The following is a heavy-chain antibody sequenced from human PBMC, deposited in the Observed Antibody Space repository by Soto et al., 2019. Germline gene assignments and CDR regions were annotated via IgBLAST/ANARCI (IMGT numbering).Heavy chain of an antibody. D-gene: IGHD6-6*01. CDR1: GFTVSSNY. V-gene: IGHV3-53*01. CDR2: IYSGGST. J-gene: IGHJ6*02. Sequence: GGSLRLSCAASGFTVSSNYMSWVRPAPGKGLEWVSVIYSGGSTYYADSVKGRFTISRDNSKNTLYLQMNSLRAEDTAVYYCARDGEYSSSSPFPYYYYGMDVCGQGTTVTVSS. CDR3: ARDGEYSSSSPFPYYYYGMDV.